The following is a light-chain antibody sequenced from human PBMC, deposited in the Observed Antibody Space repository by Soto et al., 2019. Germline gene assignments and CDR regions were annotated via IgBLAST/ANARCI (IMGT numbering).Light chain of an antibody. J-gene: IGLJ2*01. CDR3: AAWDDSLHGVV. CDR2: SNN. Sequence: QSVLTQPPSASGTPGQRVTISCSGSSSNIGSNTVNWYQQRPGTAPKLLIYSNNQRPSGVPDRFSGSKSGTSASLAISGLQSEDEADYDCAAWDDSLHGVVFGGGTKLTVL. CDR1: SSNIGSNT. V-gene: IGLV1-44*01.